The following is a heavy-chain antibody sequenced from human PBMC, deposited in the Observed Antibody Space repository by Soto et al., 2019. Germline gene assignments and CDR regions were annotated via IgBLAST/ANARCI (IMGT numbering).Heavy chain of an antibody. CDR1: GFTFSNAW. CDR3: TTDPVTMIVVVPSSG. D-gene: IGHD3-22*01. Sequence: GGSLRLSCAASGFTFSNAWMNWVRQAPGKGLEWVGRIKSKTDGGTTDHAAPVKGRFTISRDDSKNTLYLQMNSLKTEDTAAYYCTTDPVTMIVVVPSSGWGQGTLVTVSS. J-gene: IGHJ4*02. V-gene: IGHV3-15*07. CDR2: IKSKTDGGTT.